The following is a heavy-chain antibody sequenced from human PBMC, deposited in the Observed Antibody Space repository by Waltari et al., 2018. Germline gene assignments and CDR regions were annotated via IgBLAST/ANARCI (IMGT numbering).Heavy chain of an antibody. J-gene: IGHJ5*02. D-gene: IGHD6-13*01. CDR2: IYYSGST. CDR1: GGSISSYS. V-gene: IGHV4-59*01. CDR3: ARESSSWHYNWFDP. Sequence: QVQLQESGPGLVKPSETLSLTCTVSGGSISSYSWSWIRQPPGKGLEWIGYIYYSGSTNYNPSLKSRVTISVDTSKNQFSLKLSSVTAADTAVYYCARESSSWHYNWFDPWGQGTLVTVSS.